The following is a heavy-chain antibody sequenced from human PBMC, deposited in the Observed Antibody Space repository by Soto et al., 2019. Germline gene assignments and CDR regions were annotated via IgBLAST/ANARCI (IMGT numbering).Heavy chain of an antibody. CDR2: ISSSSSTL. Sequence: GGSLRLSCAASGFTFSSYSMNWVRQAPGKGLEWVSYISSSSSTLYYADSVKGRFTISRDNAKNSLYLQMNSLRDEDTAVYYCASSHYDSSGYSNPFDYWGQGTLVTVSS. CDR3: ASSHYDSSGYSNPFDY. J-gene: IGHJ4*02. V-gene: IGHV3-48*02. CDR1: GFTFSSYS. D-gene: IGHD3-22*01.